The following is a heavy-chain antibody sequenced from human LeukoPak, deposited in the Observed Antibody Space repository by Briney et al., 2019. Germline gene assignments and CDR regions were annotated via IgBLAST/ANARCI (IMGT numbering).Heavy chain of an antibody. CDR1: GGTFSSYA. D-gene: IGHD2-15*01. CDR2: IIPIFGTA. V-gene: IGHV1-69*01. J-gene: IGHJ6*04. Sequence: AASVKVSCKASGGTFSSYAISWVRQAPGQGLEWMGGIIPIFGTANYAQKFQGRVTITADESTSTAYMELSSLRSEDMAVYYCARGPLGYCSGGSCYQGYYYGMDVWGKGTTVTVSS. CDR3: ARGPLGYCSGGSCYQGYYYGMDV.